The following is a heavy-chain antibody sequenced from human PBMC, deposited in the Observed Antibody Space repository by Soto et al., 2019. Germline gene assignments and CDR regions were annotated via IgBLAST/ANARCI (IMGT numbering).Heavy chain of an antibody. CDR1: GGTFSSYA. Sequence: QVQLVQSGAEVKKPGSSVKVSCKASGGTFSSYAISWVRQAPGQGLEWMGGIIPIFGTANYAQKFQGRVTIIADESTSTAYMELSSLRSEDTAVYYCARDRTVHYYDSSGYLYYFDYWGQGTLVTVSS. CDR2: IIPIFGTA. V-gene: IGHV1-69*01. J-gene: IGHJ4*02. CDR3: ARDRTVHYYDSSGYLYYFDY. D-gene: IGHD3-22*01.